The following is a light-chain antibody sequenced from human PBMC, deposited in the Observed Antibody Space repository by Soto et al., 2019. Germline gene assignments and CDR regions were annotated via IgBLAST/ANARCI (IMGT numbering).Light chain of an antibody. V-gene: IGKV3-20*01. CDR2: GAS. CDR3: QQYGSSRT. J-gene: IGKJ1*01. Sequence: IVLSHSPRTVYVSHTGRASLSCRASQRLSSNVAWYQQRPGQAPRLLIYGASSRATGIPDRFGGSGSGTDFTLTISRLEPEDFAVYYCQQYGSSRTFGQGTTVDI. CDR1: QRLSSN.